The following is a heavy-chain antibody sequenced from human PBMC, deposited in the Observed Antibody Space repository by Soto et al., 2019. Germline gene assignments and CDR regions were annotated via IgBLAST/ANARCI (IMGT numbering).Heavy chain of an antibody. V-gene: IGHV4-59*01. Sequence: SETLSLTCTVSGGSISSYYWSWIRQPPGKGLEWIGYIYYSGSTNYNPSLKSRVTISVDTSKNQFSLKLSSVTAADTAVYYCARGEGSYDSSGYYPTWGFDPWGQGTLVTVYS. D-gene: IGHD3-22*01. J-gene: IGHJ5*02. CDR2: IYYSGST. CDR1: GGSISSYY. CDR3: ARGEGSYDSSGYYPTWGFDP.